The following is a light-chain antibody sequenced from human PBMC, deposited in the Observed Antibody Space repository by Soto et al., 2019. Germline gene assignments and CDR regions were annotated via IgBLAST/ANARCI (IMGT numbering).Light chain of an antibody. CDR2: KNS. V-gene: IGLV1-47*01. CDR1: GSNIGSNY. CDR3: AAWDDTLRSSYV. J-gene: IGLJ1*01. Sequence: QSVLTQPPSASGTPGQTVTISCSGSGSNIGSNYVDWYQQFPGTAPKLLIYKNSQRPSGVPDRFSGSKSGTSASLAISGLRSEDEAHYYCAAWDDTLRSSYVFGPGTNVTVL.